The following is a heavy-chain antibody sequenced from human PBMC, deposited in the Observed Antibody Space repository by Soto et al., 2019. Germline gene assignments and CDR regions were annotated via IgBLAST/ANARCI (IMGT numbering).Heavy chain of an antibody. V-gene: IGHV1-46*01. J-gene: IGHJ4*01. D-gene: IGHD5-12*01. CDR2: INPSGGST. CDR3: ERSWLKEYYFDY. CDR1: GHTFTSYY. Sequence: GASVKVSCKTSGHTFTSYYIHWLRQAPGQGLEWMGVINPSGGSTTYAQRFQGRVTMSSDTSTSTVYMELSSLRSEDTAVYYCERSWLKEYYFDYWG.